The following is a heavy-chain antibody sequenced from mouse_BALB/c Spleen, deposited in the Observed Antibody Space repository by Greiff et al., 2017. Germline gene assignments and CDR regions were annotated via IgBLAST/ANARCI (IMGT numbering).Heavy chain of an antibody. CDR3: ARGGLRRAYYFDY. V-gene: IGHV2-9*02. Sequence: VQLQQSGPGLVAPSQSLSITCTVSGFSLTSYGVHWVRQPPGKGLEWLGVIWAGGSTNYNSALMSRLSISKDNSKSQVFLKMNSLQTDDTAMYYCARGGLRRAYYFDYWGQGTTLTVSS. CDR1: GFSLTSYG. J-gene: IGHJ2*01. D-gene: IGHD2-2*01. CDR2: IWAGGST.